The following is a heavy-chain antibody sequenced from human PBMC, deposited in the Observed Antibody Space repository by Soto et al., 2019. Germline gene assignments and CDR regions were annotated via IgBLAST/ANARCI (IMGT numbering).Heavy chain of an antibody. J-gene: IGHJ4*02. CDR1: GDSVSSNSAA. D-gene: IGHD6-19*01. CDR3: ARGARSSGWYNFDY. V-gene: IGHV6-1*01. Sequence: PSQTLSLTCAISGDSVSSNSAAWNCIRQSPSRGLEWLGRTYYRSKWYNDYAVSVKSRITINPDTSKNQFSLQLNSVTPEDTAVYYCARGARSSGWYNFDYWGQGTLVTVSS. CDR2: TYYRSKWYN.